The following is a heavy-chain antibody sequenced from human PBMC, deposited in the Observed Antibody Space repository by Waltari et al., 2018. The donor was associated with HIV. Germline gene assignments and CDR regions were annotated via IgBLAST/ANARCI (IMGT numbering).Heavy chain of an antibody. Sequence: QVRLIQSQSEVKKPGASLRISSQASGYKFETYAMNWPRQGPGQGLEWLGWINTVSGQATVLQSFFGRVDISLNNSLLTTFLEIKDLRLEDAATYYCARGRSSRWFRPWGGFDTWGQGT. D-gene: IGHD3-9*01. CDR1: GYKFETYA. CDR2: INTVSGQA. CDR3: ARGRSSRWFRPWGGFDT. V-gene: IGHV7-4-1*02. J-gene: IGHJ1*01.